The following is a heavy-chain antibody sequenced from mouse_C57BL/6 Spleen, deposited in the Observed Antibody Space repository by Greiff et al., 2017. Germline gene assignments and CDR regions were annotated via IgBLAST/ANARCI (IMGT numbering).Heavy chain of an antibody. CDR3: AREGDYGSSYFDV. CDR1: GYAFSSYW. Sequence: QVQLQQSGAELVKPGASVKISCKASGYAFSSYWMNWVKQRPGKGLEWIGQIYPGDGDTNYNGKFKGKATLTAYKSSSTAYMQLSSLTSEDSAVYFCAREGDYGSSYFDVWGTGTTVTVSS. J-gene: IGHJ1*03. V-gene: IGHV1-80*01. CDR2: IYPGDGDT. D-gene: IGHD1-1*01.